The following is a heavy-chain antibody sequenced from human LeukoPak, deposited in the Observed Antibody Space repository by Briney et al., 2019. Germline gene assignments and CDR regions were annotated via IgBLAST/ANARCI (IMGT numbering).Heavy chain of an antibody. Sequence: GGSLRLSCAASGFIFSDYEMNWVRQAPGKGLEWISYIGRSGSTIYHADSVKGRFTISRDNAKNSLYLQMNSLRAEDTAVYYCARGDHVSGWLGLGYWGQGTLVTVSS. V-gene: IGHV3-48*03. CDR2: IGRSGSTI. J-gene: IGHJ4*02. CDR3: ARGDHVSGWLGLGY. CDR1: GFIFSDYE. D-gene: IGHD6-19*01.